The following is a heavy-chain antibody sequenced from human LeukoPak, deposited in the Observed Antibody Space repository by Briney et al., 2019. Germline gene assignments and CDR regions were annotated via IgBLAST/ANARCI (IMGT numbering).Heavy chain of an antibody. CDR1: GASVSGSAYY. CDR2: IYYSGST. CDR3: AKDYYYGSGSTPPRLDS. Sequence: PSETLSLTCTVSGASVSGSAYYWGWIRQPPGKGLEWIGTIYYSGSTYYNPSLKSRVTISLDTSKNQFSLKLSSVTAEDTAVYYCAKDYYYGSGSTPPRLDSWGQGTLVTVSS. D-gene: IGHD3-10*01. J-gene: IGHJ4*02. V-gene: IGHV4-39*07.